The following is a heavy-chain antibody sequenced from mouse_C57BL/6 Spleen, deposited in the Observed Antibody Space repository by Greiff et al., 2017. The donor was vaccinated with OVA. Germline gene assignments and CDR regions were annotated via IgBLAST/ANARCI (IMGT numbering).Heavy chain of an antibody. CDR3: ASQALLYYGVGDYAMDY. V-gene: IGHV1-84*01. Sequence: QVQLQQSGPELVKPGASVKISCKASGYTFTDYYINWVKQRPGQGLEWIGWIYPGSGNTKYNEKFKGKATLTVDTSSSTAYMQLSSLTSEDSAVYFWASQALLYYGVGDYAMDYWGQGTSVTVSS. CDR2: IYPGSGNT. D-gene: IGHD1-1*01. J-gene: IGHJ4*01. CDR1: GYTFTDYY.